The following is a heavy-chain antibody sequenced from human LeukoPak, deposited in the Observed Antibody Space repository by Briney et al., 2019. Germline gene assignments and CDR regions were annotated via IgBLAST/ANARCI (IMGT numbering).Heavy chain of an antibody. J-gene: IGHJ6*02. CDR3: ASRSSGYSSSFYYYYGMDV. CDR2: IYYSGST. V-gene: IGHV4-59*01. Sequence: KSSETLSLTCTVSGGSISSYYWSWIRQPPGKGLEWIGYIYYSGSTNYNPSLKSRVTISVDTSKNQFSLKLSSVTAADTAVYYCASRSSGYSSSFYYYYGMDVWGQGTTVTVSS. CDR1: GGSISSYY. D-gene: IGHD6-13*01.